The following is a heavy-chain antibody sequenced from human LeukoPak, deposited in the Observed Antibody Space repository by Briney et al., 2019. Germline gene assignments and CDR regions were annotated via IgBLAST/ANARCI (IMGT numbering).Heavy chain of an antibody. CDR2: IYSDGST. V-gene: IGHV4-39*07. Sequence: SETLSLTCTVSGVSISSSSYYWGWIRQPPGKGLEWIGSIYSDGSTYYNSSLKSRVTISIDTSKNQFSLFLNSVTAADTAIYHCARVTDWNDFDFWGQGILVTVSS. J-gene: IGHJ4*02. D-gene: IGHD1-1*01. CDR1: GVSISSSSYY. CDR3: ARVTDWNDFDF.